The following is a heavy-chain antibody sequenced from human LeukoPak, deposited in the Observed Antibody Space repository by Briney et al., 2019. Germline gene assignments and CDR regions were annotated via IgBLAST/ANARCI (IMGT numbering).Heavy chain of an antibody. CDR1: GGSLGNYY. J-gene: IGHJ4*02. Sequence: PSETLSLTCKVSGGSLGNYYWSWIRQPAGKGLEWIGRIYPTGHTHYNPSLKSRVTMSVDTSKNQFSLKMTSMTAADTAVYYCARITDPDYRSGWSGADYWGRGTQVTVSA. CDR3: ARITDPDYRSGWSGADY. V-gene: IGHV4-4*07. CDR2: IYPTGHT. D-gene: IGHD6-19*01.